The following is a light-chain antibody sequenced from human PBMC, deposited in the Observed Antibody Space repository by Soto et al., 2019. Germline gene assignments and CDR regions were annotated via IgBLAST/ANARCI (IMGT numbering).Light chain of an antibody. J-gene: IGKJ1*01. V-gene: IGKV1-39*01. CDR2: GAS. CDR1: QYIGDF. Sequence: DIQMTQSPSYLSASVGDRVNITCRASQYIGDFLNWYQQTPGNPPKIVSFGASNLHIGVPSRFRGSGSGTEFTFTISNLKPEDFETYYCQQSYSTPRTFGQGTKVDIK. CDR3: QQSYSTPRT.